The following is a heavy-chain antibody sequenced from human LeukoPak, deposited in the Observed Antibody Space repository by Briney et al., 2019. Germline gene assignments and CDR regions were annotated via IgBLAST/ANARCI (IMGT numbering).Heavy chain of an antibody. CDR1: GGSISSYY. CDR2: IYTSGST. V-gene: IGHV4-4*07. J-gene: IGHJ5*02. CDR3: AREEWLVLGTRFDP. Sequence: PSETLSLTCTVSGGSISSYYWSWIRQPAGKGLEWIGRIYTSGSTNYNPSLKSRVTMSVDTSKNQFSLKLSSVTAADTAVYYCAREEWLVLGTRFDPWGQGTLVTVSS. D-gene: IGHD6-19*01.